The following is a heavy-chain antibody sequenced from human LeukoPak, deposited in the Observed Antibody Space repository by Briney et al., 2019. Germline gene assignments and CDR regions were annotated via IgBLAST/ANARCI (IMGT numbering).Heavy chain of an antibody. Sequence: GGSLRLSCAASGFMVGHKYMSWVRQAPGKGLEWLSIIYAGGNTYSADSVKGRFTISRDNSRNTVCLQMNNLRDDDTAVYYCARGQTDLLRNYFDYWGPGTPVTVSS. J-gene: IGHJ4*02. CDR3: ARGQTDLLRNYFDY. V-gene: IGHV3-66*01. CDR2: IYAGGNT. CDR1: GFMVGHKY.